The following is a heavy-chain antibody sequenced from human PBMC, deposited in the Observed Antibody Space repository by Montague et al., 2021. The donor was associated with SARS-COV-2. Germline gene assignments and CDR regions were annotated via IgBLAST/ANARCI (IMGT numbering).Heavy chain of an antibody. Sequence: TLSLTCTVSGGSISSGSYYWSWIRQPAGKGLEWIGRIYTSGTTDYSFSLKSRVTISVGTSKNQFSLKLTSVTAADTAVYYCARAHSGSWAHLDNWGRGSLVTVSS. CDR3: ARAHSGSWAHLDN. V-gene: IGHV4-61*02. CDR2: IYTSGTT. J-gene: IGHJ4*02. CDR1: GGSISSGSYY. D-gene: IGHD5-12*01.